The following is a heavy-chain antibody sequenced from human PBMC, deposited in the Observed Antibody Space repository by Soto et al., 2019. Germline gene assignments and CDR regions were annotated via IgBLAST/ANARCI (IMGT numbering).Heavy chain of an antibody. CDR3: AKETGYSSGWYPD. CDR2: ISWNSGSI. CDR1: GFTFDDYA. V-gene: IGHV3-9*01. D-gene: IGHD6-19*01. J-gene: IGHJ4*02. Sequence: RLSCAASGFTFDDYAMHWVRQAPGKGLEWVSGISWNSGSIGYADSVKGRFTISRDNAKNSLYLQMNSLRAEDTALYYCAKETGYSSGWYPDWGQGTLVTVSS.